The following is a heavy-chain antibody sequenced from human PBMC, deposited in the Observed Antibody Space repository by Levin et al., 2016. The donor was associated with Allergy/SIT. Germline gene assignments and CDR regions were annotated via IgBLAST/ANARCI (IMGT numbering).Heavy chain of an antibody. CDR2: IGRDGGTI. V-gene: IGHV3-48*03. Sequence: GESLKISCTAFGFTFSNFEMNWVRQAPGKGLEWVSYIGRDGGTIYYAESVKGRFTISRDNANKALHLQMDSMSAEDTAVYYCAGESVLTASVGFYYYGMDVWGQGTTVTVS. CDR3: AGESVLTASVGFYYYGMDV. CDR1: GFTFSNFE. J-gene: IGHJ6*02. D-gene: IGHD2-8*02.